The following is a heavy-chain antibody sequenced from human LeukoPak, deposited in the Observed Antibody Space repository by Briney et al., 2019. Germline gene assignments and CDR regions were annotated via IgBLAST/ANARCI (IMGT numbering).Heavy chain of an antibody. CDR3: ARLDRSTWS. CDR2: IYYSGST. Sequence: SETLSLTCSVSGGSITRYYWNWIRQPPGKGLEWIGYIYYSGSTNYNPSLKSRVTISVDTSKKQFSLKLNSVTAADTAVYYCARLDRSTWSRGQGTLVTVPS. V-gene: IGHV4-59*01. J-gene: IGHJ4*02. CDR1: GGSITRYY. D-gene: IGHD6-13*01.